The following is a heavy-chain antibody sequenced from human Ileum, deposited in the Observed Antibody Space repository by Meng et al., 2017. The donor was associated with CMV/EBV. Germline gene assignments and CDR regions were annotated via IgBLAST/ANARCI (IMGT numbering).Heavy chain of an antibody. J-gene: IGHJ4*02. D-gene: IGHD6-13*01. CDR1: GFTLRRDW. CDR3: ARGLAAPSY. CDR2: IKQDGSEK. Sequence: LFMASPGFTLRRDWMSWVRQAPGKGLEWVANIKQDGSEKYYVDSVKGRFTISRDNAKNSLYLQMNSLRAEDTAVYYCARGLAAPSYWGQGTLVTVSS. V-gene: IGHV3-7*01.